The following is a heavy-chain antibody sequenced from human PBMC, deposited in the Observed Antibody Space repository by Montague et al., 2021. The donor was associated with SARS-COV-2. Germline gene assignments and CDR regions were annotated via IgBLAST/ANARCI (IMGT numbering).Heavy chain of an antibody. D-gene: IGHD3-3*01. CDR1: GGSISSSSFY. Sequence: SETLSLTCTVSGGSISSSSFYLGWISQLPGKGLASMASFSYSCTPYCNPSLTTPVTISVDTSKNQFSLKLSSVTAADTAVYYCARQKIEITIFEVVGARWFALCGQGALVTRSS. CDR2: FSYSCTP. J-gene: IGHJ5*02. CDR3: ARQKIEITIFEVVGARWFAL. V-gene: IGHV4-39*01.